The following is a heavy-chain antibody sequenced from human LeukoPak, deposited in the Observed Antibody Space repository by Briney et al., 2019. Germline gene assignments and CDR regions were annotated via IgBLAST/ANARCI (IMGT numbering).Heavy chain of an antibody. CDR2: IYPGDSDT. CDR1: GYSFTSYW. V-gene: IGHV5-51*01. D-gene: IGHD3-22*01. J-gene: IGHJ4*02. Sequence: GESLKISRKGSGYSFTSYWIGWVLQMPGKDLEWMGIIYPGDSDTRYSPSFRGQVTISADKSISTAYLQWSSLKASDTAMYYCARLPGYYDRYYFDYWGQGTPVTVSS. CDR3: ARLPGYYDRYYFDY.